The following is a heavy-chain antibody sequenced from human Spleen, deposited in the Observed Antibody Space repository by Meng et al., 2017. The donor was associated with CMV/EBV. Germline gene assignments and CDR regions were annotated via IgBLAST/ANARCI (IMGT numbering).Heavy chain of an antibody. V-gene: IGHV3-11*01. CDR2: ISSSGTTI. J-gene: IGHJ4*02. CDR3: ARDYRRRLVGAIGGY. D-gene: IGHD1-26*01. CDR1: GFTFTDYY. Sequence: SGFTFTDYYRSWIRQAPGKGLEWVSYISSSGTTIYYADSVKGRFTISRDNAKNSLYLQMNSLRVEDTAVFYCARDYRRRLVGAIGGYWGQGTLVTVSS.